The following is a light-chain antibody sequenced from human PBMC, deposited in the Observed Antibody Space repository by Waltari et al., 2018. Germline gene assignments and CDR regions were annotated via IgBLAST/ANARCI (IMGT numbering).Light chain of an antibody. J-gene: IGLJ2*01. CDR2: DVS. CDR1: RSDVGGYNY. V-gene: IGLV2-14*03. Sequence: QSALTQPASVSGSPGQSITISCTGTRSDVGGYNYVSWYQQQPGKAPKLMIYDVSNRPSGVSNRFSGSKSGNTASLTISGLQAEDEADYYCSSYTSSSTPVFGGGTKLTVL. CDR3: SSYTSSSTPV.